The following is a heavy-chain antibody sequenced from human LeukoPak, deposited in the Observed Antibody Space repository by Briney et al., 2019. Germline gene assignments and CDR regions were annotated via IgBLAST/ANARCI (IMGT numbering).Heavy chain of an antibody. CDR2: ISSNGGST. Sequence: GGSLRLSCAASGFTFSSYAMHWVRQAPGKGLEYVSAISSNGGSTYYANSVKGRFTISRDNSKNTLYLQMGSLRAEDMAVYYCAREGPGDYTPLGYWGQGTLVTVSS. D-gene: IGHD4-17*01. V-gene: IGHV3-64*01. CDR3: AREGPGDYTPLGY. J-gene: IGHJ4*02. CDR1: GFTFSSYA.